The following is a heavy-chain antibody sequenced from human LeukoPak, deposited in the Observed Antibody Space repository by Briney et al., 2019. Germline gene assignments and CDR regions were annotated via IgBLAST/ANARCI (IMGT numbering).Heavy chain of an antibody. CDR1: GFTFTSYA. CDR2: ISGSGVTT. J-gene: IGHJ4*02. D-gene: IGHD3-3*01. V-gene: IGHV3-23*01. CDR3: AKASGSFDY. Sequence: GGSLRLSCAVSGFTFTSYAMSWVRQAPGKGLEWVSAISGSGVTTYYADSVKGRFTISRDNSKNTLYLQMNSLRAEDTAVYYCAKASGSFDYWGQGTLVTVSS.